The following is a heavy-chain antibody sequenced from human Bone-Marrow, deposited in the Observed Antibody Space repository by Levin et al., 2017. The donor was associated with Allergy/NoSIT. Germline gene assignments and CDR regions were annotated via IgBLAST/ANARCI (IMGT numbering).Heavy chain of an antibody. J-gene: IGHJ3*02. CDR2: ISGSGSTT. V-gene: IGHV3-23*01. CDR1: GFVFSTFA. CDR3: VRVRGEDDAFEI. Sequence: SCAASGFVFSTFAMSWVRQAPGKGLEWVSAISGSGSTTYYADSVKGRFTISRDNSMNTVFLQMNSLRAEDTAVYFCVRVRGEDDAFEIWGQGTLVTVSS.